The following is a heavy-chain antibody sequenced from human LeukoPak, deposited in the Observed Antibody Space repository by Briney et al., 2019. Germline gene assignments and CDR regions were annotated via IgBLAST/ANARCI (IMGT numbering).Heavy chain of an antibody. CDR2: ISAYNGNI. Sequence: GASVKVSCKASGYTFTSYGISWVRQAPGQGLEWMGWISAYNGNISYAQKLQGRVTMTTDTSTSTAYMELRSLRSDDTAVYYCARDRQYDYVWGSYRPFDYWGQGTLVTVSS. CDR3: ARDRQYDYVWGSYRPFDY. D-gene: IGHD3-16*02. CDR1: GYTFTSYG. V-gene: IGHV1-18*01. J-gene: IGHJ4*02.